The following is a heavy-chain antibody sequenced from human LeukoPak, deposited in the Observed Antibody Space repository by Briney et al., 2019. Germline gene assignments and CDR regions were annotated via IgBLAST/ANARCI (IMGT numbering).Heavy chain of an antibody. CDR1: GFTFSRYW. V-gene: IGHV3-74*01. D-gene: IGHD2-2*02. CDR3: AREPAAISGFDY. Sequence: GGSLRLSCAASGFTFSRYWIHWVRQAPGKGLEWVSRINPDGSTTTYADSVKGRFTISRENAKNTVYLQMNSLRAEDTAVYYCAREPAAISGFDYWGQGTLVTVSS. CDR2: INPDGSTT. J-gene: IGHJ4*02.